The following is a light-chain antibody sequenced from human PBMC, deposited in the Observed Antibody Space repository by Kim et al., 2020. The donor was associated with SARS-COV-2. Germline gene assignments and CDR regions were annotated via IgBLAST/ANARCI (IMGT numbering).Light chain of an antibody. CDR3: QQRS. J-gene: IGKJ4*01. V-gene: IGKV3-11*01. Sequence: PATLSLSPGESATLSCRASQSVNSFLAWYQQKPGQAPRLLIYNASNRAPGIPARFSASGSGTDFTLTISSLEPEDFAVYYCQQRSFGGGTKVDIK. CDR1: QSVNSF. CDR2: NAS.